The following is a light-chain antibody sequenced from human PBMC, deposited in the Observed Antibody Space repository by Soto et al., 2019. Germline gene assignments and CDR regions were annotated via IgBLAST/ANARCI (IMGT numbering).Light chain of an antibody. CDR3: QQSYSTLRT. Sequence: DIQMTQSPSSLSASVGDRVTITCRASQSISNYLNWYQQKPGKAPKLLIYAASSLQSGVPSRFSGSGSGTDFTLTISNLQPEDFATYYCQQSYSTLRTFGQGTKVDI. CDR2: AAS. J-gene: IGKJ1*01. V-gene: IGKV1-39*01. CDR1: QSISNY.